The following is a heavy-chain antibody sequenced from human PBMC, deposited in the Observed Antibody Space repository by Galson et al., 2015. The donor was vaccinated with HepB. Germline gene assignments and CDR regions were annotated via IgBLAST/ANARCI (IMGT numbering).Heavy chain of an antibody. V-gene: IGHV6-1*01. CDR2: TYYRSKWYN. CDR1: GDSVSSNSAA. Sequence: AISGDSVSSNSAAWNWIRQSPSRGLEWLGRTYYRSKWYNDYAVSVKSRITINPDTSKNQFSLQLNSVTPEDTAVYYRARVKGEVVPAAMRPYYYYGMDVWGQGTTVTVSS. CDR3: ARVKGEVVPAAMRPYYYYGMDV. J-gene: IGHJ6*02. D-gene: IGHD2-2*01.